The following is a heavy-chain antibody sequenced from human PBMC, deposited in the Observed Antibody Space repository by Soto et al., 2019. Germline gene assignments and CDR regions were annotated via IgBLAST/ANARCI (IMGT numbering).Heavy chain of an antibody. CDR1: GGSTSRDNY. D-gene: IGHD1-26*01. V-gene: IGHV4-30-2*01. CDR2: IYHSESS. J-gene: IGHJ4*02. Sequence: SETLSLTCTVSGGSTSRDNYWSWIRQPPGKGLEWIGNIYHSESSSYHASLKSRVTMSVDRSKNQFSLKLSSVTAADTALYYCARDDMGRYLDSWGQGTLVTVS. CDR3: ARDDMGRYLDS.